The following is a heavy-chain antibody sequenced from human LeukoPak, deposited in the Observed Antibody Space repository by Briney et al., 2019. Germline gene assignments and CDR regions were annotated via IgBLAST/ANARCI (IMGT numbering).Heavy chain of an antibody. CDR2: IHSRGATA. V-gene: IGHV3-23*01. CDR3: VRTLYDFWSGIYDF. D-gene: IGHD3-3*01. J-gene: IGHJ4*02. Sequence: GGSLRLSCAASGFTFSHYAMSWVRQAPGKGLEWVSGIHSRGATAYHAESVKGRFTVSRDNSENTLYLQMSSLRPEDTAVYYCVRTLYDFWSGIYDFWGRGTLVTVSS. CDR1: GFTFSHYA.